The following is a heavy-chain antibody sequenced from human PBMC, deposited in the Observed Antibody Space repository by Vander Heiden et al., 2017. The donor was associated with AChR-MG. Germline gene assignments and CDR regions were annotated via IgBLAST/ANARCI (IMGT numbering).Heavy chain of an antibody. V-gene: IGHV3-23*01. CDR3: AKELLRGVIIDDY. J-gene: IGHJ4*01. Sequence: EVQLLESGGGLVQPGGSTRPSCPASGFTFSSNSMSWVRQSPGKGLEWVSAISGSGGSTYYADSVKGRFTISRDNSKNTLYLQMNSLRAEDTAVYYCAKELLRGVIIDDYWGHGTLVTVSS. CDR1: GFTFSSNS. D-gene: IGHD3-10*01. CDR2: ISGSGGST.